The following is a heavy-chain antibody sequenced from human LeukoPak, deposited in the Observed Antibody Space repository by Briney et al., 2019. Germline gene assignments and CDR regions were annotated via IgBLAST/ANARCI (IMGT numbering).Heavy chain of an antibody. D-gene: IGHD3-16*01. J-gene: IGHJ4*02. CDR1: GGSISSGSYY. CDR2: IYTSGST. CDR3: ARGEGPFDY. V-gene: IGHV4-61*02. Sequence: PSETLSLTCTVSGGSISSGSYYWSWIRQPAGKGLEWIGRIYTSGSTNYNPSLKSRVTISVDTSKNQFSLKLSSVTAADTAVYYCARGEGPFDYWGQGTLVTVSS.